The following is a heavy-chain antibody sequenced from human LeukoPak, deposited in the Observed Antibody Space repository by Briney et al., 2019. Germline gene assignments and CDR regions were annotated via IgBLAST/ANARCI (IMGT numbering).Heavy chain of an antibody. CDR1: GFTFSSYG. CDR2: ISAYSGNA. J-gene: IGHJ5*02. V-gene: IGHV1-18*01. Sequence: ASVKVSCKASGFTFSSYGFTWVRRAPGQGLEWMGWISAYSGNADYAQKFQDRFTMTTDTSTNTAYMELRSLRSDDTAVYYCARDREGYQLQHSAWFDPWGQGTLVMVSS. CDR3: ARDREGYQLQHSAWFDP. D-gene: IGHD2-15*01.